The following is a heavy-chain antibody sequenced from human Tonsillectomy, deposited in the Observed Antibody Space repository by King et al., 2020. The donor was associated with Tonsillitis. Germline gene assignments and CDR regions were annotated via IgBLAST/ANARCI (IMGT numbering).Heavy chain of an antibody. CDR1: GYSINSGYY. D-gene: IGHD3-22*01. CDR3: ARVGGDSSGYYYGRTLYYFDY. CDR2: IYHGGNT. V-gene: IGHV4-38-2*02. Sequence: QLQESGPGLVKPSETLSLTCTVSGYSINSGYYWGWIRQPPGKGLEWIGSIYHGGNTYYNPSLKSRVTISVDTSKNQFSLKLSSVTAADTAVYYCARVGGDSSGYYYGRTLYYFDYWGQGALVTASS. J-gene: IGHJ4*02.